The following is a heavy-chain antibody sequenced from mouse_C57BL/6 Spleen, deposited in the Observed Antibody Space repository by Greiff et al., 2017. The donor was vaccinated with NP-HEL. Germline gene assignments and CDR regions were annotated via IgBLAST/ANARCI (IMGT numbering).Heavy chain of an antibody. D-gene: IGHD1-1*01. J-gene: IGHJ4*01. V-gene: IGHV3-6*01. CDR3: AREGYYGSDDAMDY. CDR2: ISYDGSN. Sequence: DVQLQESGPGLVKPSQSLSLTCSVTGYSITSGYYWNWIRQFPGNKLEWMGYISYDGSNNYNPSLKNRISITRDTSKNQFFLKLNSVTTEDTATYYCAREGYYGSDDAMDYWGQGTSVTVSS. CDR1: GYSITSGYY.